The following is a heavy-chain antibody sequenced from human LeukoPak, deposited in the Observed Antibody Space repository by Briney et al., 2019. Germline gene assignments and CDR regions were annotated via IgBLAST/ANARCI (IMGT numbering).Heavy chain of an antibody. D-gene: IGHD2-2*02. CDR1: GGSISSGGYY. CDR3: ARGSGPIPRA. J-gene: IGHJ3*01. V-gene: IGHV4-31*03. CDR2: IYSTGTT. Sequence: PSETLSLTCTVSGGSISSGGYYWTWIRQHPGKGLEWIGYIYSTGTTHHNSSLKSRLSISLDTSKNQFSLRLSSVTAADTAVYFCARGSGPIPRAWGQGVVVTVSS.